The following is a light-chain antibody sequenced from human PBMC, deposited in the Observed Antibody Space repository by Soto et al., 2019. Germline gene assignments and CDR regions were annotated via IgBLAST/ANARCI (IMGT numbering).Light chain of an antibody. J-gene: IGLJ2*01. CDR2: LKSDGSH. V-gene: IGLV4-69*01. CDR3: QTWASGIRV. CDR1: SGHSSYA. Sequence: QLVLTQSPSASAPLGASVKLTCTLNSGHSSYAIAWHQQQPEKGPRFVMRLKSDGSHTKGDGIPDRFSGSSSGAERYLTISSLQSEDEADYYCQTWASGIRVFGGGTKLTVL.